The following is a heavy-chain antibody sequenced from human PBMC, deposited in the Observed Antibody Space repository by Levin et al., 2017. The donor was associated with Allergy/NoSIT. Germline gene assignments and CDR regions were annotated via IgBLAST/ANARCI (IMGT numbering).Heavy chain of an antibody. D-gene: IGHD6-13*01. CDR1: GFTFSSYS. CDR2: ISSSSSYI. J-gene: IGHJ6*02. CDR3: ARDGNSSSWYRYYYYGMDG. Sequence: GESLKISCAASGFTFSSYSMNWVRQAPGKGLEWVSSISSSSSYIYYADSVKGRFTISRDNAKNSLYLQMNSLRAEDTAVYYCARDGNSSSWYRYYYYGMDGWGQGTTVTVSS. V-gene: IGHV3-21*01.